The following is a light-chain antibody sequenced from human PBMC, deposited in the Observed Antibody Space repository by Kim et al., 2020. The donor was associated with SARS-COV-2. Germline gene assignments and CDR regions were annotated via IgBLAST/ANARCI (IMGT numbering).Light chain of an antibody. CDR3: QVWDSSSGHWV. CDR1: YIGGKS. Sequence: PGKTARSTCGGNYIGGKSSYWYQQKPGQDLGLVIYYDGYRPAGSPERFSGSNSGNTATLPTSWVEAGDEADYYCQVWDSSSGHWVFGGGTQLTVL. V-gene: IGLV3-21*04. CDR2: YDG. J-gene: IGLJ3*02.